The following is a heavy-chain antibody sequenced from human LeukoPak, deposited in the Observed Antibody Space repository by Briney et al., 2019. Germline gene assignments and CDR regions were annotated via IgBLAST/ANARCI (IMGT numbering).Heavy chain of an antibody. J-gene: IGHJ4*02. CDR3: ARDQAQLWSYFDY. CDR1: GFTFSSYW. Sequence: PGGSLRLSCAASGFTFSSYWMSWVRQAPGKGLEWVANIKQDGSEKYYVDSVKGRFTISRDNSKNTLYLQMNSLRAEDTAVYYCARDQAQLWSYFDYWGQGTLVTVSS. D-gene: IGHD5-18*01. V-gene: IGHV3-7*01. CDR2: IKQDGSEK.